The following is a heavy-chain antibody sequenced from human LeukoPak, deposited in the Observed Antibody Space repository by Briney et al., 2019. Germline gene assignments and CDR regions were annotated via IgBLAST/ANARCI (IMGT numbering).Heavy chain of an antibody. Sequence: SETLSLTCAGYGVSFSGYYWSWIRQPPGKGLEWIGEINHSGSTNYNPSLKSRVTISVDTSKNQFSLKLSSVTAADTAVYYCARVPYCSSTSCIPFRWFDTWGQGTLVTVSS. CDR2: INHSGST. V-gene: IGHV4-34*01. CDR1: GVSFSGYY. D-gene: IGHD2-2*01. CDR3: ARVPYCSSTSCIPFRWFDT. J-gene: IGHJ5*02.